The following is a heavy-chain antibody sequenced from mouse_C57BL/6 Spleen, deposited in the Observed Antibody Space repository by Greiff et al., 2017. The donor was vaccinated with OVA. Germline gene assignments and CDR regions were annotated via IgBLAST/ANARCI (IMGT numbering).Heavy chain of an antibody. J-gene: IGHJ3*01. Sequence: EVQLQQSGPELVKPGASVKMSCKASGYTFTDYNMHWVKQSHGKSLEWIGYINPNNGGTSYNQKFKGKATLTVNKSSSTAYMELRSLTSEDSAVYYCARSPRYYASFAYWGQGTLVTVSA. V-gene: IGHV1-22*01. CDR3: ARSPRYYASFAY. D-gene: IGHD1-1*01. CDR1: GYTFTDYN. CDR2: INPNNGGT.